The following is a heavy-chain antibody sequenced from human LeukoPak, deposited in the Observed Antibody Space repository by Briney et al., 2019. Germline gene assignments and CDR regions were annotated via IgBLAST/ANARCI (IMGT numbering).Heavy chain of an antibody. Sequence: ASVKVSCKASGGTFSSYAISWVRQAPGQGLEWMGGIIPIFGTANYAQKFQGRVTMTTDTSTSTAYMELRSLRSDDTAVYYCARDQGIAAAGTSDYWGQGTLVTVSS. CDR2: IIPIFGTA. CDR3: ARDQGIAAAGTSDY. CDR1: GGTFSSYA. J-gene: IGHJ4*02. D-gene: IGHD6-13*01. V-gene: IGHV1-69*05.